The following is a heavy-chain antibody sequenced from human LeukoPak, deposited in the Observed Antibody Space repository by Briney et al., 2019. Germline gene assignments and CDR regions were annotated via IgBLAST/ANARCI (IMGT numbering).Heavy chain of an antibody. Sequence: ASVKVSCKASGYTFSSYGISWVRQAPGQGLEWMGWISAYNGNTNYAQKLQGRVTMTTDTSTSTAYMELRSLRSDDTAVYYCATSFGPGGIAAAGTNYYYMDVWGKGTTVTVSS. J-gene: IGHJ6*03. CDR3: ATSFGPGGIAAAGTNYYYMDV. CDR1: GYTFSSYG. V-gene: IGHV1-18*01. D-gene: IGHD6-13*01. CDR2: ISAYNGNT.